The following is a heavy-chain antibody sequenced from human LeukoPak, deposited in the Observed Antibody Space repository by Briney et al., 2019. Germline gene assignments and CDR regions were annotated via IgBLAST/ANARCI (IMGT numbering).Heavy chain of an antibody. CDR1: GGTFSSYA. D-gene: IGHD2-2*01. CDR3: ASEGVVVPAARH. J-gene: IGHJ1*01. V-gene: IGHV1-69*01. Sequence: ASVKVSCKASGGTFSSYAISWVRQAPGQGLEWMGGIIPIFGTANYAQKFQGRVTITADESTSTAYMELSSLRSEDTAVYYCASEGVVVPAARHWGQGTLVTVSS. CDR2: IIPIFGTA.